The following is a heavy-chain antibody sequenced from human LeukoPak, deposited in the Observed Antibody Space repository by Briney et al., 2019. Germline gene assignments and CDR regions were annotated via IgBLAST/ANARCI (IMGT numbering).Heavy chain of an antibody. CDR2: IKQDDSAK. CDR3: ARDVGGDLDY. CDR1: GFTFSSYS. J-gene: IGHJ4*02. Sequence: GGSLRLSCAASGFTFSSYSMNWVRQAPGKGLEWVANIKQDDSAKNYVDSVKGRFSISRDNARNSLYLQMNSLRAEDTAVYYCARDVGGDLDYWGQGTLVTVSS. V-gene: IGHV3-7*01. D-gene: IGHD4-17*01.